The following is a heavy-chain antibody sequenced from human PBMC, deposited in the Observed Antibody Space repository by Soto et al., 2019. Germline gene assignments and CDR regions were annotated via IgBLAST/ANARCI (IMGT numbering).Heavy chain of an antibody. J-gene: IGHJ5*02. CDR1: GYTFTSYG. CDR2: ISAYNGNT. CDR3: ARDPPLWFGELLYPEGDNWFDP. V-gene: IGHV1-18*01. D-gene: IGHD3-10*01. Sequence: ASVKVSCKASGYTFTSYGISWVRQAPGQGLEWMGWISAYNGNTNYAQKLQGRVTMTTDTSTSTAYMELRSLRSDDTAVYYCARDPPLWFGELLYPEGDNWFDPWGQGTLVTVSS.